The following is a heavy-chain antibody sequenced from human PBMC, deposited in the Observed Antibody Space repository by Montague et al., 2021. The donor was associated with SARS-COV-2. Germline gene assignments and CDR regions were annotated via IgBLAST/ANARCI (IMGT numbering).Heavy chain of an antibody. D-gene: IGHD1-26*01. V-gene: IGHV4-38-2*02. CDR2: IYHSGST. CDR3: WGGVGAPYYYYGMDV. J-gene: IGHJ6*02. Sequence: SETLSLTCTVSGYSISSGYYWGWIRQPPGKGLEWIGSIYHSGSTYYNPSLKSRVTISVDPSKNQFSLKLSSVTAADTAVYYSWGGVGAPYYYYGMDVWGQGTTVTVSS. CDR1: GYSISSGYY.